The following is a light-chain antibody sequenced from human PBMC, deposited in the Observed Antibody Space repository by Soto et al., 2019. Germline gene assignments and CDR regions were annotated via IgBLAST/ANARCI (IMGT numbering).Light chain of an antibody. Sequence: EIVLTQSPATLSLSPGERATLFCRASQSVSSYLAWYQQKPGQAPNLLIYDASNRATGIPARFSGSGSGTDFTLTISSLEPEDFAVYYCQQRSNWPLTLGQGTRLEIK. V-gene: IGKV3-11*01. CDR3: QQRSNWPLT. CDR1: QSVSSY. CDR2: DAS. J-gene: IGKJ5*01.